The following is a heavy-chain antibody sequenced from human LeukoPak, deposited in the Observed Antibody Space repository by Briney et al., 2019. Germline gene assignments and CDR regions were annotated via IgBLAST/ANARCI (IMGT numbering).Heavy chain of an antibody. Sequence: SVKVSCKASGGTFSSYAISWVRQAPGQGLEWMGGIIPIFGTANYAQKFQGRVTITTDESTSTAYMELSSLRSEDTAVYYCARLREAAAEYYYYYMDVWGKGTTVTVSS. CDR1: GGTFSSYA. CDR2: IIPIFGTA. CDR3: ARLREAAAEYYYYYMDV. J-gene: IGHJ6*03. D-gene: IGHD6-13*01. V-gene: IGHV1-69*05.